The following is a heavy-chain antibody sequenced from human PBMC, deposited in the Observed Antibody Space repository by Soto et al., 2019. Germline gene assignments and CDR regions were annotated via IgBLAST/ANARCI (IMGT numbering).Heavy chain of an antibody. CDR3: ARGWAEDRYDSSAGPDY. V-gene: IGHV4-34*01. D-gene: IGHD3-22*01. J-gene: IGHJ4*02. Sequence: PSETLSLTCAVYGGSFSGYYWSWIRQPPGKGLEWNGEINHSGSTNYNPSLKSRVTISVDTSKNQFSLKLSSVTAADTAVYYCARGWAEDRYDSSAGPDYWGQGTLVTVSS. CDR2: INHSGST. CDR1: GGSFSGYY.